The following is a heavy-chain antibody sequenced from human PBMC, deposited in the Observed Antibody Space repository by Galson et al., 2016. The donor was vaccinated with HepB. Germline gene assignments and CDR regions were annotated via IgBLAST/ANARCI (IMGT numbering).Heavy chain of an antibody. CDR1: GFTFSNNG. V-gene: IGHV3-23*01. CDR2: FGVSVNT. D-gene: IGHD2-15*01. CDR3: AKRSSGGQYYFDY. Sequence: SLRLSCATSGFTFSNNGMSWVRQAPGKGLEWVSTFGVSVNTYYADPVKGRFTISRDNSKNTLWLQMNSLRAEDTAVYYCAKRSSGGQYYFDYWGQGTLVTVSS. J-gene: IGHJ4*02.